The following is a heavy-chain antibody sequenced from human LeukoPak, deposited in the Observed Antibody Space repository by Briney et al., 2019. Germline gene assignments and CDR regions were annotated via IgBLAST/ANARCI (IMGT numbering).Heavy chain of an antibody. CDR1: GGSISTYY. J-gene: IGHJ4*02. Sequence: SETLSLTCTVSGGSISTYYWGWIRQPPGKGLEWIGSIYYSGSTNYNPSLKSRVTISVDTSKNQFSLNLTSVTAADTAVYYCARHKSPLPLHWGQGTLVTVSS. CDR2: IYYSGST. CDR3: ARHKSPLPLH. D-gene: IGHD3-10*01. V-gene: IGHV4-39*01.